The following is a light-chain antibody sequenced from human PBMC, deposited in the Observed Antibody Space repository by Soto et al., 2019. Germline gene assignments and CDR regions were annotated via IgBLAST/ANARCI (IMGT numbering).Light chain of an antibody. Sequence: QSALTQPASVSGSPGQSITISCTGTSSDVGAYNYVSWFQHHPGKAPKLMIYDVSSRPSAVSDRFSGSKSGNTAALTISGLQAEDDADYYCSSFTSSSTRVFGGGTKLTVL. J-gene: IGLJ2*01. CDR1: SSDVGAYNY. CDR3: SSFTSSSTRV. V-gene: IGLV2-14*03. CDR2: DVS.